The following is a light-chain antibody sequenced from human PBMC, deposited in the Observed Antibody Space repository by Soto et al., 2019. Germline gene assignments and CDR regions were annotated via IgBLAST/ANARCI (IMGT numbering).Light chain of an antibody. CDR3: SSYTSIRTVV. Sequence: QSALTQPASVSGSPGQSITISCTGTSSDVGGYNSVSWYQQHPGKAPKLMIYAVSNRPSGVSNRFSGSKSGNTASLTISGLQAEDEAVYYCSSYTSIRTVVFGGGTKLTVL. CDR2: AVS. V-gene: IGLV2-14*01. CDR1: SSDVGGYNS. J-gene: IGLJ2*01.